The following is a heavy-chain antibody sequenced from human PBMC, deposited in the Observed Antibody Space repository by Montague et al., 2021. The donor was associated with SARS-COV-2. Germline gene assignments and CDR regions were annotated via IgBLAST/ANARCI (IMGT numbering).Heavy chain of an antibody. J-gene: IGHJ1*01. CDR2: IYYTGST. Sequence: TLSLTCTVSGGSISSGGSYWSWIRQRPGKGLEWIGYIYYTGSTYYKPSLKSRVTISVDTSKNQFSLKLTAVTAADTAVYYCARAKTTVTDAEYFQHWGQGTLVTVST. CDR3: ARAKTTVTDAEYFQH. V-gene: IGHV4-31*03. D-gene: IGHD4-17*01. CDR1: GGSISSGGSY.